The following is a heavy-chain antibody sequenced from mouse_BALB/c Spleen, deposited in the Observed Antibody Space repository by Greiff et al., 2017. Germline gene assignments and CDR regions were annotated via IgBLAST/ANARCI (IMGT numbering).Heavy chain of an antibody. V-gene: IGHV5-9-4*01. D-gene: IGHD2-3*01. J-gene: IGHJ3*01. CDR2: ISSGGSYT. Sequence: EVMLVESGGGLVKPGGSLKLSCAASGFTFSSYAMSWVRQSPEKRLEWVAEISSGGSYTYYPDTVTGRFTISRDNAKNTLYLEMSSLRSEDTAMYYCARDYDGYSAWFAYWGQGTLVTVSA. CDR3: ARDYDGYSAWFAY. CDR1: GFTFSSYA.